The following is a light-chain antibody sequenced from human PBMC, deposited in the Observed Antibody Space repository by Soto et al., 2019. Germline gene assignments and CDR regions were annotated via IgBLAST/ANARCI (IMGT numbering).Light chain of an antibody. CDR1: QSVSSSY. Sequence: EIVLTQSPGTLSLSPGERATLSCRASQSVSSSYLAWYQQKPGQAPRLLIYGASGRVTGMPDRFSGSGSGTDFTLTISRLEPEDFAVYYCQQYGSSPLFTFGPGTKVDIK. J-gene: IGKJ3*01. CDR3: QQYGSSPLFT. CDR2: GAS. V-gene: IGKV3-20*01.